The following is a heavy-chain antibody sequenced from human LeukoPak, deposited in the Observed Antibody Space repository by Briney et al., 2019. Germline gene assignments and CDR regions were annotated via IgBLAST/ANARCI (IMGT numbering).Heavy chain of an antibody. D-gene: IGHD4-11*01. J-gene: IGHJ5*02. Sequence: SETLSLTCTVSGGSISSHYWSWIRKPPGKGLEWIGYLSYSGTTNINPSLKSRVTILGNTSQNQISLRVASVTTADTAVYFCAXXDSVNGWNWFDLWGQGTLVIVSS. V-gene: IGHV4-59*11. CDR3: AXXDSVNGWNWFDL. CDR1: GGSISSHY. CDR2: LSYSGTT.